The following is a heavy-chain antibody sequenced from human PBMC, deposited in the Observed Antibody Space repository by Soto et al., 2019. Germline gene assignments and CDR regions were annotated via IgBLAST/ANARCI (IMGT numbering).Heavy chain of an antibody. CDR1: GGSISRVGYY. CDR2: HYYTGST. Sequence: QVQLQESGPGLVKPSQTLSLTCSVSGGSISRVGYYWSWIRQHPGKRLEWIGYHYYTGSTSYIPFLNSRLNLTVNTSKNQFSLKLRSVTAADTAVYYWASLRDWPNYYFDYLGQGTLSIVSS. V-gene: IGHV4-31*03. D-gene: IGHD3-9*01. CDR3: ASLRDWPNYYFDY. J-gene: IGHJ4*02.